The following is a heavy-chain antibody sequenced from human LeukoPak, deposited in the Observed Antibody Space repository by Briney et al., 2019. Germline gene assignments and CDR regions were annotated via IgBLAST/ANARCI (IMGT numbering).Heavy chain of an antibody. J-gene: IGHJ4*02. Sequence: ASVKVSCKASGYTFTSYDINWVRQATGQGLEWMGWMNPNSGNTGYAQKFQGRVTITRNTSISTAYMELSSLRSEDTAVYYCARDGCSSTSCYDYWGQGTLVTVSS. D-gene: IGHD2-2*01. V-gene: IGHV1-8*03. CDR3: ARDGCSSTSCYDY. CDR1: GYTFTSYD. CDR2: MNPNSGNT.